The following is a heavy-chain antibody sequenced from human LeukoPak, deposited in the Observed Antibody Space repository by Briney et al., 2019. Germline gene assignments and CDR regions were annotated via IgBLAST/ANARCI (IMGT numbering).Heavy chain of an antibody. Sequence: GGSLRLSCAASGFTFSSYWMHWVRQAPGKGLVWVSRINGDGSSATYADSVKDRFTISRDNAANALYLQMNSLRADDTAVYYCARVGDPYYYDTSGFSVWGQGTLVTVSS. CDR3: ARVGDPYYYDTSGFSV. CDR2: INGDGSSA. D-gene: IGHD3-22*01. J-gene: IGHJ4*02. CDR1: GFTFSSYW. V-gene: IGHV3-74*01.